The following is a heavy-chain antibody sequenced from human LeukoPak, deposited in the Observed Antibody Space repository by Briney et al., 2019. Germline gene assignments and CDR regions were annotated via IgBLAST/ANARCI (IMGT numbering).Heavy chain of an antibody. Sequence: SETLSLTCTVSGGSISSYYWSWIRQPPGKGLEWIGYIYYSGSTNYNPSLKSRVTISVDTSKNQFSLKLSSVTAADTAVYYCAREGAAAGGSFDYWGQGTLVTVSS. J-gene: IGHJ4*02. V-gene: IGHV4-59*01. CDR1: GGSISSYY. CDR3: AREGAAAGGSFDY. D-gene: IGHD6-13*01. CDR2: IYYSGST.